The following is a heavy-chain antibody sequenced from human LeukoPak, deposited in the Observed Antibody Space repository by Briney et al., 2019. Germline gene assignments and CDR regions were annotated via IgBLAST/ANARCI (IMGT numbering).Heavy chain of an antibody. J-gene: IGHJ3*01. V-gene: IGHV4-4*02. CDR3: ASRTASALEGFDV. CDR2: VYHSGST. Sequence: PSGTLSLSCTVSRGSINSPNWWTWVRQAPGKGLEWIGEVYHSGSTSSNPSPMSRLTISLDTSKNQFSLKLTSVTAADTAVYYCASRTASALEGFDVWGQGTMVTVSS. D-gene: IGHD6-19*01. CDR1: RGSINSPNW.